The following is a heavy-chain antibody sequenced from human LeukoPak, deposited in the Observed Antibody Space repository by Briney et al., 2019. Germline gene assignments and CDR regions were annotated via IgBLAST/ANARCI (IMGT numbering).Heavy chain of an antibody. Sequence: GGSLRLSCAASGFTFSNYAMNWVRQAPGKGLEWVSVIYSAGSTNYADSVKGRFTISRDNSKNTLYLQMNSLRVEDTAVYYCARGKPAAYSFEYWGQGILVTVSS. CDR3: ARGKPAAYSFEY. J-gene: IGHJ4*02. V-gene: IGHV3-53*01. D-gene: IGHD2-2*01. CDR2: IYSAGST. CDR1: GFTFSNYA.